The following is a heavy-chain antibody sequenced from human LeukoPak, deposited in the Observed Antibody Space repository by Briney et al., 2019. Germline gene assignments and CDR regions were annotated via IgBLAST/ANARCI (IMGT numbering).Heavy chain of an antibody. CDR3: ARDPGYYYYGMDV. V-gene: IGHV3-74*01. J-gene: IGHJ6*02. CDR2: INGEGSRI. CDR1: GFTLRTYW. Sequence: GGTLRLSCAVTGFTLRTYWIHWGRHSPGRGVEWVARINGEGSRIIYADSVRGRFTISRDNAKNTAYLQMNSLRAEDTALYYCARDPGYYYYGMDVWGQGTTVAVSS.